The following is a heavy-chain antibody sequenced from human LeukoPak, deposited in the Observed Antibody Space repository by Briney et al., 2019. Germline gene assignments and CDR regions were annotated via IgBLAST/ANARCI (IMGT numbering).Heavy chain of an antibody. D-gene: IGHD6-19*01. CDR1: GGSISSGGYY. CDR2: IYYSGST. CDR3: AREGRAPYSSGWFIDY. J-gene: IGHJ4*02. V-gene: IGHV4-31*03. Sequence: PSETLSLTCTVSGGSISSGGYYWSWIRQHPGKGLEWIGYIYYSGSTYYNPSLKSRVTISVDTSKNQFSLKLSSVTATDTAVYYCAREGRAPYSSGWFIDYWGQGTLVTVSS.